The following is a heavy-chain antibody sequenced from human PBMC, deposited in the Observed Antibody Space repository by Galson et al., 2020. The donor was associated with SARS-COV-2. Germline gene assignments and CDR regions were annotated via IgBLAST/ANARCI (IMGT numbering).Heavy chain of an antibody. CDR3: ARRGRGNTMIVWAFDI. J-gene: IGHJ3*02. CDR1: GGSISSTTYY. D-gene: IGHD3-22*01. CDR2: IYYSGST. V-gene: IGHV4-39*01. Sequence: ETSETLSLTCTVSGGSISSTTYYWAWIRQPPGKGLDWIGSIYYSGSTSYNASLNSRVTMSVETSMNQFSLKLSSVTAADTAVYYCARRGRGNTMIVWAFDIWGQGTMVTVSS.